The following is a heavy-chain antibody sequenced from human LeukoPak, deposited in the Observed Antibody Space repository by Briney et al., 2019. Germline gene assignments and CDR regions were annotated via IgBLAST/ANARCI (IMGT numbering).Heavy chain of an antibody. CDR2: ISAYNGNT. Sequence: GASVKVSCKASGYTFTSYGISWVRQAPGQGLEWMGWISAYNGNTNYAQKLQGRVTMTTDTSTSTAYMELSSLRSEDTAVYYCARDLYYYGSGSYYKPRSWGAFDIWGQGTMVTVSS. CDR3: ARDLYYYGSGSYYKPRSWGAFDI. J-gene: IGHJ3*02. D-gene: IGHD3-10*01. CDR1: GYTFTSYG. V-gene: IGHV1-18*01.